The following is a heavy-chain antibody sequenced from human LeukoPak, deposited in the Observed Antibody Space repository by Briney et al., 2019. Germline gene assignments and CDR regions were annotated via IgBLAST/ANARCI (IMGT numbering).Heavy chain of an antibody. J-gene: IGHJ5*02. CDR3: ATLTMVRGDLGYNWFDP. V-gene: IGHV1-3*01. D-gene: IGHD3-10*01. Sequence: ASVKVSCKASGYTFTSYAMHWVRQAPGQRLEWMGWINAGNGNTKYSQKFQGRVTITRDTSASTAYMELSSLRSEDTAVYYCATLTMVRGDLGYNWFDPWGQGTLVTVSS. CDR2: INAGNGNT. CDR1: GYTFTSYA.